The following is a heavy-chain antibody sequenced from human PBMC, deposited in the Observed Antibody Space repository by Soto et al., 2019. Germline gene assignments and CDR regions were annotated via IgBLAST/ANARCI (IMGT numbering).Heavy chain of an antibody. CDR2: IYPGDSDT. V-gene: IGHV5-51*01. J-gene: IGHJ3*02. CDR1: GYSFTSYW. Sequence: GESLKISCKGSGYSFTSYWIGWVRQMPGKGLEWMGIIYPGDSDTRYSPSFQGQVTISADKSISTAYLQWSNLKASDTAMYYGARHSLPRDCSGGSCYDAFDIWGQGTMVTVSS. CDR3: ARHSLPRDCSGGSCYDAFDI. D-gene: IGHD2-15*01.